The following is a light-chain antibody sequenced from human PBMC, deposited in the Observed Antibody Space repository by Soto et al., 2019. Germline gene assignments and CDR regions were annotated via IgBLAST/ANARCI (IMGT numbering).Light chain of an antibody. J-gene: IGKJ2*01. CDR3: LQDYNYPRT. CDR2: GAS. CDR1: QGIRDE. Sequence: AIQMTQFPASLSASVGDRVTITCRANQGIRDELAWYQQKPGKAPILLIYGASRLESGVPSRFSGSGSGTDFSLTIYSLRPEDSATYFCLQDYNYPRTFGQGTKLQI. V-gene: IGKV1-6*01.